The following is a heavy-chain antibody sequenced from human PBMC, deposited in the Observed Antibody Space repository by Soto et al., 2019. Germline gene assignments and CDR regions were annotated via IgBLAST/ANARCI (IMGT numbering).Heavy chain of an antibody. Sequence: QVQLVESGGGMVQPGRSLRLSCAASGFTFSSYGMHWVRQAPGKGLEWVAVIWYDGSNKYYADSVKGRFTISRDNSKNTLYLQMNSLRAEDTAVYYCARGRPYSSGWYDQDAFDIWGQGTMVTVSS. CDR2: IWYDGSNK. V-gene: IGHV3-33*01. CDR3: ARGRPYSSGWYDQDAFDI. D-gene: IGHD6-19*01. CDR1: GFTFSSYG. J-gene: IGHJ3*02.